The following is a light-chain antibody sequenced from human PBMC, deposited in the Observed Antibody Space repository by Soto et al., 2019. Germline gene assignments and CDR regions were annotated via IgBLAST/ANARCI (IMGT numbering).Light chain of an antibody. CDR2: DAS. V-gene: IGKV3-11*01. Sequence: GERATLSCRASQSVNNYLAWYQQKPGQAPRLLIYDASSRATDIPARFSGSGSGTDFTLTISILEPEDFATYYCHQRSNWPLTFGGGTKVDIK. CDR3: HQRSNWPLT. J-gene: IGKJ4*01. CDR1: QSVNNY.